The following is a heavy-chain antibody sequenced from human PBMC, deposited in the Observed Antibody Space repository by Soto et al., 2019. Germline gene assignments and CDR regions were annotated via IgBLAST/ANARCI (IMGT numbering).Heavy chain of an antibody. Sequence: SETLSLTCTVSGGSISSGGYYWSWIRQRPGKGLEWIGYIYYSGSTYYNPSLKSRVTISVDTSKNQFSLKLSSVTAADTAVYYCARAAGSSSWEGLDWFDPWGQGTLVTVSS. CDR2: IYYSGST. J-gene: IGHJ5*02. CDR1: GGSISSGGYY. V-gene: IGHV4-31*03. D-gene: IGHD6-13*01. CDR3: ARAAGSSSWEGLDWFDP.